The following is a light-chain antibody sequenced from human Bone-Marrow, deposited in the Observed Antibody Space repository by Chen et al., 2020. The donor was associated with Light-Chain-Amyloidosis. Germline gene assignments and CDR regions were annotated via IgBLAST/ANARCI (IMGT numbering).Light chain of an antibody. J-gene: IGLJ2*01. CDR3: QSADSSGTYEVI. CDR1: DLPTKY. V-gene: IGLV3-25*03. CDR2: RDT. Sequence: SYELTQPPSVSVSPGQTARINCSGDDLPTKYAYWYKQKPGQAPVLVIHRDTERPSGISERFSSSSSGTTATLTISGVQAEDEADYHCQSADSSGTYEVIFGGGTKLTVL.